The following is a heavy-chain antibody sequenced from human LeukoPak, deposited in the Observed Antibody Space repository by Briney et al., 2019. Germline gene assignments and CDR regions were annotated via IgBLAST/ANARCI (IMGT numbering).Heavy chain of an antibody. V-gene: IGHV3-74*01. J-gene: IGHJ4*02. Sequence: GGSLRLSCAVSGFTFGSRWMPWVRQAPGKGLVWVALIKDDGSTTSYADSVKGRFTASRDDAKNTVYLQMSSLRAEDTAVYYCHPLAYVTNWGQGTLVTVSS. CDR3: HPLAYVTN. CDR2: IKDDGSTT. D-gene: IGHD2-8*01. CDR1: GFTFGSRW.